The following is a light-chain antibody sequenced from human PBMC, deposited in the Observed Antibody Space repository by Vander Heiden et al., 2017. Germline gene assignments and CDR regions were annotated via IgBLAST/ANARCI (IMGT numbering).Light chain of an antibody. CDR3: QSYDSTNVV. V-gene: IGLV6-57*02. J-gene: IGLJ2*01. CDR1: SGRIASNY. Sequence: NLMLTQPHSVSESPGTTVTISCTGSSGRIASNYVQWYQQRPGSAPTTVIYDDYQRPSGVPDRFSASIDSSSNSASLTISGLKTEDEADYYCQSYDSTNVVFGGGTKLTVL. CDR2: DDY.